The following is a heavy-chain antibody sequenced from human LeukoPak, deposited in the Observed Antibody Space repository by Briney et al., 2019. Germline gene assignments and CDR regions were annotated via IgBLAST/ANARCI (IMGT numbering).Heavy chain of an antibody. V-gene: IGHV1-69*13. CDR1: GGTFSSYA. Sequence: SVKVSCKASGGTFSSYAISWVRQAPGQGLEWMGGIIPIFGTANYSQKFQGRVTITADESTSTAYMELSSLRSEDTAMYYCARAAEADYYYYYMDVWGKGTTVTVSS. CDR3: ARAAEADYYYYYMDV. J-gene: IGHJ6*03. CDR2: IIPIFGTA.